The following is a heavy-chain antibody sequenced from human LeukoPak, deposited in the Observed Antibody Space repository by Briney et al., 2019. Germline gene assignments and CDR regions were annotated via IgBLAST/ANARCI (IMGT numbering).Heavy chain of an antibody. V-gene: IGHV3-64*04. CDR2: ISNNGGSS. CDR3: AKDWAIRYLDVLLPDS. D-gene: IGHD3-9*01. J-gene: IGHJ4*02. CDR1: GFTFSAYA. Sequence: GGSLRLSCSASGFTFSAYAMYWVRQAPGKGLEYVSGISNNGGSSFYADSVKGRFTISRDNSKNTLYPQMSSLRAEDTAVYYCAKDWAIRYLDVLLPDSWGQGTPVTVSS.